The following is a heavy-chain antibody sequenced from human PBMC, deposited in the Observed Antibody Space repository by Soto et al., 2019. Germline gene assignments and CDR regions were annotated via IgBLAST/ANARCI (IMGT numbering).Heavy chain of an antibody. V-gene: IGHV3-23*01. CDR1: GFTFSSYA. CDR2: ISGSGGST. CDR3: AKDPHSSGWYEDAFDI. D-gene: IGHD6-19*01. Sequence: GSLSLSCASSGFTFSSYAMSWVRQAPGKGLEWVSAISGSGGSTYYADSVKGRFTISRDNSKNTLYLQMNSLRAEDTAVYYCAKDPHSSGWYEDAFDIWGQGPMVTVAS. J-gene: IGHJ3*02.